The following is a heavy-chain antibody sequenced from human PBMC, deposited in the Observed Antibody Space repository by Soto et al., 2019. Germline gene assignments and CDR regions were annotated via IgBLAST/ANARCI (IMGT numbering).Heavy chain of an antibody. CDR3: ATADGFGVVTPFFEY. V-gene: IGHV4-39*02. Sequence: QLQLQESGPGLVKPSETLSHTCTVSGGSISSRSHYWGWIRQAPGKHLEWIGSSFYRGSTHYNPSLKTRVTISVDTSKNHVSPKLYSVTAADTAVYYCATADGFGVVTPFFEYWGQGILVTVSS. D-gene: IGHD3-3*01. CDR1: GGSISSRSHY. J-gene: IGHJ4*02. CDR2: SFYRGST.